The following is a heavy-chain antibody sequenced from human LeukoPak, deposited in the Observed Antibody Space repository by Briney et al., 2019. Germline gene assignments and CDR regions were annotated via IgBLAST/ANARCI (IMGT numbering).Heavy chain of an antibody. CDR3: AREVYVRGGFPTYYYYYMDV. CDR1: GFTFDDYG. J-gene: IGHJ6*03. Sequence: GSLRLSCAASGFTFDDYGMSWVRQAPGRGLEWVANIKQDGGEKFYVDSVKGRFTISRDNAKNSLYLQMNSLRAEDTAVYYCAREVYVRGGFPTYYYYYMDVWGKGTTVTVSS. D-gene: IGHD3-10*02. CDR2: IKQDGGEK. V-gene: IGHV3-7*01.